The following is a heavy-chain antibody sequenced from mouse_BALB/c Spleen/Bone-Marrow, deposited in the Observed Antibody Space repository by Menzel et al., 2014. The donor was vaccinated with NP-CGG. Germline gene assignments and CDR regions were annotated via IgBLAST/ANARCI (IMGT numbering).Heavy chain of an antibody. CDR3: ARNRGNYFSWFAY. D-gene: IGHD2-1*01. CDR1: GFSLTSYG. Sequence: VHLVESGPGLVQPSQSLSIPCTVSGFSLTSYGVHWVRQSPGKGLEWLGVIWSGGSTDYNAAFISRLSISKDNSKSQVFFKMNSLQADDTAIYYCARNRGNYFSWFAYWGQGTLVTVSA. CDR2: IWSGGST. J-gene: IGHJ3*01. V-gene: IGHV2-4-1*01.